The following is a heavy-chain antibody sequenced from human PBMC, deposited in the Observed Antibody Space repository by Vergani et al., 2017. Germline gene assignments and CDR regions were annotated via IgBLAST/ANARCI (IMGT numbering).Heavy chain of an antibody. CDR2: IVVGSGNT. J-gene: IGHJ6*02. CDR1: GFTFTSSA. V-gene: IGHV1-58*02. Sequence: QMQLVQSGPEVKKPGTSVKVSCKAFGFTFTSSAMQWVRQARGQRLEWIGWIVVGSGNTNYAQKFQERVTITRDMSTSTAYMELSSLRSEDTAVYYCAADRGEMATIEGFYYGMDVWGQGTTVTVSS. D-gene: IGHD5-24*01. CDR3: AADRGEMATIEGFYYGMDV.